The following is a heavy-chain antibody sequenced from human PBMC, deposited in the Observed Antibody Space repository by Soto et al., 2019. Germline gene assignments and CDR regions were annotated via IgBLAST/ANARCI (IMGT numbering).Heavy chain of an antibody. J-gene: IGHJ4*02. CDR3: ARVVITFGGVIVPYYFDP. V-gene: IGHV1-18*01. CDR2: ISAYNGNT. Sequence: ASVKVSCKASGYTFTSYGISWVRQAPGQGLEWMGWISAYNGNTNYAQKLQGRVTMTTDTSTSTAYMELRSLRSDDTAVYYCARVVITFGGVIVPYYFDPWGQGTLVTVSS. D-gene: IGHD3-16*02. CDR1: GYTFTSYG.